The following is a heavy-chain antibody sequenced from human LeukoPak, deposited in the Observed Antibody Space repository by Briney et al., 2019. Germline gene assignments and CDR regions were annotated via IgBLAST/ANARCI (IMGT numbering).Heavy chain of an antibody. D-gene: IGHD5-12*01. CDR3: ARDLGGGYSGYGGLYYYYMDV. CDR1: GYTFTGYY. V-gene: IGHV1-2*02. CDR2: INPNSGGT. Sequence: ASVKVSCKASGYTFTGYYMHWVGQAPGQGLEWMRWINPNSGGTNYAQKFQGRVTMTRDTSISTAYMELSRLRSDDTAVYYCARDLGGGYSGYGGLYYYYMDVWGKGTTVTVSS. J-gene: IGHJ6*03.